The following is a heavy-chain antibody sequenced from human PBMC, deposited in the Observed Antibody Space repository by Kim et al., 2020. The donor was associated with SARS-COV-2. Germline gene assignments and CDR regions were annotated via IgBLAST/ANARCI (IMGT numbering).Heavy chain of an antibody. D-gene: IGHD2-2*01. CDR2: IYYSGST. CDR1: GGSISSGGYY. Sequence: SETLSLTCTVSGGSISSGGYYWSWIRQHPGKGLEWIGYIYYSGSTYYNPSLKSRVTISVDTSKNQFSLKLSSVTAADTAVYYCARELRGGYCSSTSCYSVWGQGTLVTVSS. CDR3: ARELRGGYCSSTSCYSV. V-gene: IGHV4-31*03. J-gene: IGHJ4*02.